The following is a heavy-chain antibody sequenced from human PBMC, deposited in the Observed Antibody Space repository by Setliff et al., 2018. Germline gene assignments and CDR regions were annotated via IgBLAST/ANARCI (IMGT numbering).Heavy chain of an antibody. Sequence: KTSETLSLTCTVSGASISGDSFYWAWIRQPPGKGLEWIGSVLYSGTTFYNPSLKSPVTISVDTSNNQFSLKLKSVTAADTAVYFCARTGTYRYFDYWGQGTQVTVSS. J-gene: IGHJ4*02. CDR3: ARTGTYRYFDY. CDR1: GASISGDSFY. D-gene: IGHD1-1*01. CDR2: VLYSGTT. V-gene: IGHV4-39*01.